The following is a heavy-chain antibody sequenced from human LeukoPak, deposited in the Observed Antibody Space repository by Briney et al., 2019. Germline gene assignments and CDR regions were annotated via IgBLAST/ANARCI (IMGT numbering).Heavy chain of an antibody. Sequence: GGSLRLSCAASGFTFSSYGMHWVRQAPGKGLEWVAFIRYDGSNKYYADSVKGRFTISRDNSKNTLYLQMNSLRAEDTAVYYCAKVMGSSSRVGVDYWGQGTLVTVSS. CDR3: AKVMGSSSRVGVDY. D-gene: IGHD6-6*01. V-gene: IGHV3-30*02. CDR2: IRYDGSNK. J-gene: IGHJ4*02. CDR1: GFTFSSYG.